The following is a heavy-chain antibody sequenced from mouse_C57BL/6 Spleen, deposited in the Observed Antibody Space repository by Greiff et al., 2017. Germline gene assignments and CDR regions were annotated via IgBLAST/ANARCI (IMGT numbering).Heavy chain of an antibody. CDR3: ARNRIYYDYEYAMDY. CDR1: GFSLTSYG. J-gene: IGHJ4*01. D-gene: IGHD2-4*01. V-gene: IGHV2-2*01. CDR2: IWSGGST. Sequence: VKLVESGPGLVQPSQSLSITCTVSGFSLTSYGVHWVRQSPGKGLEWLGVIWSGGSTDYNAAFISRLSISKDNSKSQVFFKMNSLQADDTAIYYCARNRIYYDYEYAMDYWGQGTSVTVSS.